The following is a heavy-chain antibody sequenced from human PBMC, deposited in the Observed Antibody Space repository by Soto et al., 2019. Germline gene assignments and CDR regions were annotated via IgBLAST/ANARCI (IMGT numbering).Heavy chain of an antibody. Sequence: QVQLEQSGAEVKKPWASVKVSCKTSGYTFTSYTLHWVRQAPGQGLEWMGWINAGNGREKYSQRFQDRVSLSTDKSAPTAYMELRRRRSDDTAMYYCARGGGWVGEASFDSWGQGTLVTVSS. V-gene: IGHV1-3*01. CDR2: INAGNGRE. CDR1: GYTFTSYT. CDR3: ARGGGWVGEASFDS. D-gene: IGHD3-10*01. J-gene: IGHJ4*02.